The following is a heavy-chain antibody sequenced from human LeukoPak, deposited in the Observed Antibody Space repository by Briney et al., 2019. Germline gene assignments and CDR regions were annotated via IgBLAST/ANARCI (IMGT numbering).Heavy chain of an antibody. D-gene: IGHD1/OR15-1a*01. CDR2: IYYSGRT. J-gene: IGHJ4*02. V-gene: IGHV4-61*01. CDR1: GVSVSSGSYY. CDR3: ARDGEAGTLEIDY. Sequence: TTSETLSLTCTVSGVSVSSGSYYWSWIRQPPGKGLEWIGYIYYSGRTNYNPSLESRVTISVDTSKNQFSLNLNSVTSADTAVYYCARDGEAGTLEIDYWGQGTLVTVSS.